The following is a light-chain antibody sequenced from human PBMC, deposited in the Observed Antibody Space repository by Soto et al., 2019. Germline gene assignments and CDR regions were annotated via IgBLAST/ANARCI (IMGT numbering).Light chain of an antibody. CDR1: RSDVGGYDF. J-gene: IGLJ1*01. CDR3: KSYAGCNTYV. CDR2: EVV. V-gene: IGLV2-8*01. Sequence: SDLIKAPSASGSAGQSASISCPGSRSDVGGYDFVSWYQHHPGKAPRLIIYEVVQRPSGVPDRFSGSKSGNTASLTVSGLQAADEADYFCKSYAGCNTYVFGSGTKV.